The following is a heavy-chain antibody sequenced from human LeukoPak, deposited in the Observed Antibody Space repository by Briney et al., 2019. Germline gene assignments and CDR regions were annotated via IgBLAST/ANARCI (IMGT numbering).Heavy chain of an antibody. CDR2: ISYDGSNK. J-gene: IGHJ4*02. V-gene: IGHV3-30*04. Sequence: GGSLRLSCAASGFTFSNYAMHWVRQAPGKGLEWVALISYDGSNKYYADSVKGRFTISRDNSKNTLSLQMNSLRTEDTAVYYCARFYANEWALPHWGQGTLVTVSS. CDR1: GFTFSNYA. D-gene: IGHD1-26*01. CDR3: ARFYANEWALPH.